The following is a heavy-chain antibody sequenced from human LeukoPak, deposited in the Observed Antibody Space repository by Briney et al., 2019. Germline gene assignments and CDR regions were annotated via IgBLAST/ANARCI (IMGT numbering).Heavy chain of an antibody. J-gene: IGHJ4*02. Sequence: ASVKVSCKASGYTFTSYSISWVRQAPGQGLEWMGWISAYNGNTNYAQKLQGRVTMTTDTSTSTAYMELRSLRSDDTAVYYCLVVVVAATGDYWGQGTLVTVSS. D-gene: IGHD2-15*01. CDR3: LVVVVAATGDY. V-gene: IGHV1-18*01. CDR2: ISAYNGNT. CDR1: GYTFTSYS.